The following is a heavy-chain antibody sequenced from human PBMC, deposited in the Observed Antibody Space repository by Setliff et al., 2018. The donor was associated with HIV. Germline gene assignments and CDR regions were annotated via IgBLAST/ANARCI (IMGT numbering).Heavy chain of an antibody. Sequence: SETLSLTCTVSGYSISNDYYWGWIRQPPGKGLEWIASIYHSGNTYYNPSLKSRVTISVDTSKNQFSLKLSSVTAADTAVYNCARQNRIAAAGTEIDYWGQGTLVTVSS. CDR1: GYSISNDYY. D-gene: IGHD6-13*01. J-gene: IGHJ4*02. CDR3: ARQNRIAAAGTEIDY. V-gene: IGHV4-38-2*02. CDR2: IYHSGNT.